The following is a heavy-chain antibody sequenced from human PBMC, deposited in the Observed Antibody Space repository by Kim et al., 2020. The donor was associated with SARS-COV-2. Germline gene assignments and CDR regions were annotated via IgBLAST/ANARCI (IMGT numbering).Heavy chain of an antibody. Sequence: GGSLRLSCAASGFTFSSYSMNWVRQAPGKGLEWVSSISSSSSYIYYADSVKGRFTISRDNAKNSLYLQMNSLRAEDTAVYYCARVGGRGGNLFDYWGQGTLVTVSS. CDR1: GFTFSSYS. V-gene: IGHV3-21*01. D-gene: IGHD2-15*01. J-gene: IGHJ5*01. CDR2: ISSSSSYI. CDR3: ARVGGRGGNLFDY.